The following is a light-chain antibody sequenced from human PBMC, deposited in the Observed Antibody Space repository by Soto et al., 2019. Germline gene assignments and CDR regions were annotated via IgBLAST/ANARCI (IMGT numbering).Light chain of an antibody. CDR3: QQRSDWQRT. CDR1: QSVSTY. Sequence: EIVLTQSPATLSLSPGERATLSCRASQSVSTYLAWYQQKRGQAPRLLIYDASNRATGIPGRFSGSGSGTDFTLTISSLEPEDFAVYYCQQRSDWQRTFGQGTKVEMK. J-gene: IGKJ1*01. V-gene: IGKV3-11*01. CDR2: DAS.